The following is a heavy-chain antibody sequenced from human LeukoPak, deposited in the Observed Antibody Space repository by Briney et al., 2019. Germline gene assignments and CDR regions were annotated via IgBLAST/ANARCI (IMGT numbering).Heavy chain of an antibody. CDR1: GFPFSSYS. CDR3: ARDVLWDINPNFDY. V-gene: IGHV3-21*01. J-gene: IGHJ4*02. CDR2: ISSSSTFI. D-gene: IGHD1-26*01. Sequence: GGSLRLSCAASGFPFSSYSMNWVRQAPGKGLEWVSYISSSSTFIFYADSVKGRFTISRDNAKNSLYLQVNSLRAEDTAVYYCARDVLWDINPNFDYWGQGTLVTVSS.